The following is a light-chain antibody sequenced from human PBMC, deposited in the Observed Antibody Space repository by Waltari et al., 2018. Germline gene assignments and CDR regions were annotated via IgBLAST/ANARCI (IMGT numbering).Light chain of an antibody. CDR2: FNN. J-gene: IGLJ3*02. CDR3: AAWDDSLGGWV. Sequence: QSVVTQPPSASGTLGQRVTMSSSGSGFNIGDNAVTWYQQFPGPAPTLLIYFNNQRPSGVPDRFSGSKFGTSASLAISGLQSEDEADYYCAAWDDSLGGWVFGGGTKLTVL. V-gene: IGLV1-44*01. CDR1: GFNIGDNA.